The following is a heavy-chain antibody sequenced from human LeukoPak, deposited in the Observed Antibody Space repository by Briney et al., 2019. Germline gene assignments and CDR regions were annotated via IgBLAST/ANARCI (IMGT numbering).Heavy chain of an antibody. J-gene: IGHJ6*02. CDR1: GYTFTSYD. CDR2: MNPNSGNT. Sequence: ASVKVSCKASGYTFTSYDINWVRQATGQGPEWMGWMNPNSGNTGYAQKFQGRVTMTRNTSISTAYMELSSLRSEDTAVYYCARGDCSGGSCFYYYYYYGMDVWGQGTTVTVSS. D-gene: IGHD2-15*01. CDR3: ARGDCSGGSCFYYYYYYGMDV. V-gene: IGHV1-8*01.